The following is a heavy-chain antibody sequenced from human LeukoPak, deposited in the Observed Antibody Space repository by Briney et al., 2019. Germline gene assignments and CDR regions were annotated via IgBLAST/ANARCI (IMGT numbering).Heavy chain of an antibody. CDR3: ARAPPYSGSYLS. Sequence: GGSLRLSCAASGFTFSSYDMHWVRQATGKGLEWVSAIGTAGDTYYPGSVKGRSTISRENAKNSLYLQMNSLRAGDTAVYYCARAPPYSGSYLSWGQGTLVTVSS. J-gene: IGHJ4*02. V-gene: IGHV3-13*01. CDR2: IGTAGDT. CDR1: GFTFSSYD. D-gene: IGHD1-26*01.